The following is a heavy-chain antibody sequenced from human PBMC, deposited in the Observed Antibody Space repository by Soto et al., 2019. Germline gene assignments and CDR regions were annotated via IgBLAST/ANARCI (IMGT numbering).Heavy chain of an antibody. V-gene: IGHV4-34*01. CDR2: INHSGST. CDR1: GGSFSGYY. CDR3: ARPNLYDFWSVYYFDY. J-gene: IGHJ4*02. D-gene: IGHD3-3*01. Sequence: SETLSLTCAVYGGSFSGYYWSWIRQPPGKGLEWIGEINHSGSTNYNPSLKSRVTISVDTSKNQFSLKLSSVTAADTAVYYCARPNLYDFWSVYYFDYWGQGTLVTVSS.